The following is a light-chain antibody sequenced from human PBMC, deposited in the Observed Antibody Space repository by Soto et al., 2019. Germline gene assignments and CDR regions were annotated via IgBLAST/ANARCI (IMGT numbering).Light chain of an antibody. CDR3: QQYKNFWT. CDR1: QSVSSN. V-gene: IGKV3-15*01. CDR2: GAS. J-gene: IGKJ1*01. Sequence: EIVMTQSPATLSVSPGERATLSCRASQSVSSNLAWYQQKPGQAPRLLIYGASTRATGIPARFSGSGSGTEFTLTISSLQSEDFAVYYCQQYKNFWTFGPGTKVEIK.